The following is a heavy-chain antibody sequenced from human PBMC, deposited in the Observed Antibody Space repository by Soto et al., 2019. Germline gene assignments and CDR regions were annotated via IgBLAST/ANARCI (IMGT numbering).Heavy chain of an antibody. CDR3: TTYHGDYNFDH. CDR1: GYTLNEVA. J-gene: IGHJ5*02. V-gene: IGHV1-24*01. Sequence: ASVKVSCKVSGYTLNEVAMHWVRQAPGKGLEWLGGFDPDKAETIYAQHFQGRVTMTEDTSTDTVYMELSSLRSEDTALYFCTTYHGDYNFDHWGQGTQVTVSS. CDR2: FDPDKAET. D-gene: IGHD4-17*01.